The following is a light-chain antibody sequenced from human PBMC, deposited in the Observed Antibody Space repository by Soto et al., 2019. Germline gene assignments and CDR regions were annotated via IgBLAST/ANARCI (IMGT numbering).Light chain of an antibody. CDR3: QQYGSSPFT. V-gene: IGKV3-20*01. CDR1: QSVSSSY. Sequence: EIVLTQSPGTLSLSPGERATLSCRASQSVSSSYLAWYQQKPGQAPRLLIYGASSRATGIPDRFSGSGSGTDFTLTLSRLEPEDFAVYYCQQYGSSPFTFGPGPKVDIK. J-gene: IGKJ3*01. CDR2: GAS.